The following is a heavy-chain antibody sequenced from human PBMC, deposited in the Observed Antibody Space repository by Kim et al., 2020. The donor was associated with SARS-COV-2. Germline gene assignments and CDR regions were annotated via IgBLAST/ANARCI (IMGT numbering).Heavy chain of an antibody. Sequence: SETLSLTCTVSGGSISSSSYYWGWIRQPPGKGLEWIGSIYYSGSTYYNPSLKSRVTISVDTSKNQFSLKLSSVTAADTAVYYCARLSFRYVDTAMVSFFDYWGQGTLVTVSS. D-gene: IGHD5-18*01. CDR2: IYYSGST. CDR1: GGSISSSSYY. CDR3: ARLSFRYVDTAMVSFFDY. V-gene: IGHV4-39*01. J-gene: IGHJ4*02.